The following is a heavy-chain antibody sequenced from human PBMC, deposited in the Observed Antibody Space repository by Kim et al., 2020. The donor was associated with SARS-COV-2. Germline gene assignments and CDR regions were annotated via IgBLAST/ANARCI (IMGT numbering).Heavy chain of an antibody. J-gene: IGHJ4*02. Sequence: GGSLRLSCAASGFTFSSYGMHWVRQAPGKGLEWVAVIWYDGSNKYYADSVKGRFTISRDNSKNTLYLQMNSLRAEDTAVYYCARDSLSPGYSSSWYRLPEDYWGQGTLVTVSS. D-gene: IGHD6-13*01. CDR3: ARDSLSPGYSSSWYRLPEDY. CDR2: IWYDGSNK. CDR1: GFTFSSYG. V-gene: IGHV3-33*01.